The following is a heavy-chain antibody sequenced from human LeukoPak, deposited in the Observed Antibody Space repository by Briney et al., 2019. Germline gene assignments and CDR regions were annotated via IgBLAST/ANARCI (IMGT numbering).Heavy chain of an antibody. CDR2: IKQGGSKK. CDR1: GFTFSSYS. Sequence: GGSLRLSCAASGFTFSSYSMSWVRQAPGKGLEWVSNIKQGGSKKYYVDSVKGRFTISRDNSNNSLYLQMNSLRAEDTAVYYCAREGWGYFWSRYFGDWGQVALVTVAS. D-gene: IGHD3-3*01. CDR3: AREGWGYFWSRYFGD. J-gene: IGHJ4*02. V-gene: IGHV3-7*01.